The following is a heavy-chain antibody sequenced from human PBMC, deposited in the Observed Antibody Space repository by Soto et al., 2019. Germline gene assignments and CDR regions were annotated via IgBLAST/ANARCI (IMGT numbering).Heavy chain of an antibody. V-gene: IGHV1-69*06. CDR2: FIPVFGTT. CDR1: GGHFGAYS. Sequence: QVRVVQSGTEVKKPGSSVKVSCRASGGHFGAYSLNWVRQAPGQGLEWVGGFIPVFGTTHYAPNFQGRLSVSADRGSTTASAYMEVSGLKSDDTAIYYCAFGWLSYPDFGLDIWGRGTTVIVSS. CDR3: AFGWLSYPDFGLDI. D-gene: IGHD3-10*01. J-gene: IGHJ6*02.